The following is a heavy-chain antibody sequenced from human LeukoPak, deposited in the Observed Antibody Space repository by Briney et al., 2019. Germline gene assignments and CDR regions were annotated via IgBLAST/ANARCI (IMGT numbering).Heavy chain of an antibody. CDR1: GGTFSSYT. CDR3: ATEPHLAIEVPR. Sequence: SVKVSCKASGGTFSSYTISWVRQAPGQGLEWMGRIIPILGIANYAQKFQGRVTITAGKSTSTAYMELSSLRSEDTAVYYCATEPHLAIEVPRWGQGTLVTVSS. CDR2: IIPILGIA. D-gene: IGHD5-18*01. J-gene: IGHJ4*02. V-gene: IGHV1-69*04.